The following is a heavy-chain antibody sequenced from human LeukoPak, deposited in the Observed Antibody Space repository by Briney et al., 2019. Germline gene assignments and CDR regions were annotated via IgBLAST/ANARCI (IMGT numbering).Heavy chain of an antibody. J-gene: IGHJ6*02. V-gene: IGHV3-30*18. CDR3: AKGKYNYGAAPYYYYAMDV. CDR1: GFTFSSYG. Sequence: GRSLRLSCAASGFTFSSYGMHWVRQAPGKGLEWVAVISYDGNNKYYAGSVKGRFTISRDNSKNTLYLQMNSLRAEDTAVYYCAKGKYNYGAAPYYYYAMDVWGQGTTVTVSS. D-gene: IGHD5-24*01. CDR2: ISYDGNNK.